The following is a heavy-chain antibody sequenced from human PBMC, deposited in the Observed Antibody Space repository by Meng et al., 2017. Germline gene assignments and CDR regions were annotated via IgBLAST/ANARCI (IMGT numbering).Heavy chain of an antibody. CDR1: GGSISSYY. D-gene: IGHD2-15*01. CDR3: ATKRYCSGGSCYFFDY. V-gene: IGHV4-34*01. Sequence: SETLSLTCTVSGGSISSYYWSWIRQPPGKGLEWIGEINHSGSTNYNPSLKSRVTISVDTSKNQFSLKLSSVTAADTAVYYCATKRYCSGGSCYFFDYWGQGTLVTVSS. CDR2: INHSGST. J-gene: IGHJ4*02.